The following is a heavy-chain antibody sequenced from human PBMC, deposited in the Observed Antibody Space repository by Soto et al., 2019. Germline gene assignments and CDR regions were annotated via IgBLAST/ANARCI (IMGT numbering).Heavy chain of an antibody. J-gene: IGHJ4*02. CDR2: IYYSGST. CDR1: GGSISRCY. V-gene: IGHV4-59*01. CDR3: ARSDGRY. Sequence: XXTLSLPCTVSGGSISRCYWSWIRQPPGKGLEWIGYIYYSGSTNYNPSLKSRVTISVDTSKNQFSMKLSSVTAADTAVYYCARSDGRYWGQGTLVTVS.